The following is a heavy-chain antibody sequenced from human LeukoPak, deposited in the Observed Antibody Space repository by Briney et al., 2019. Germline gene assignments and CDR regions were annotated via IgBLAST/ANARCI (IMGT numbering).Heavy chain of an antibody. Sequence: ASVKVPCKASGYTFTGYYMHWVRQAPGQGLEWMGWINPNSGGTNYAQKFQGRVTMTRDTSISTAYMELSRLRSDDTAAYYCAGTGGVAKEFDYWGQGTLVTVSS. D-gene: IGHD5-12*01. CDR1: GYTFTGYY. J-gene: IGHJ4*02. V-gene: IGHV1-2*02. CDR2: INPNSGGT. CDR3: AGTGGVAKEFDY.